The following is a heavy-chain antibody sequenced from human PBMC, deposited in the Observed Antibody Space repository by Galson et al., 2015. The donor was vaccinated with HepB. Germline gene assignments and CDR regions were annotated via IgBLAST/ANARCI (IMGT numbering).Heavy chain of an antibody. V-gene: IGHV4-34*01. CDR3: ARGHEVYCSSTSCYPHYYYGMDV. CDR2: INPSGST. D-gene: IGHD2-2*01. Sequence: SETLSLTCAVYGGSFSGYYWSWISQPPGKGLEWIGEINPSGSTNYTPSLKSRVTISVDTSKNQFSLKLSSVTAADTAVYNCARGHEVYCSSTSCYPHYYYGMDVWGQGTTVTVSS. J-gene: IGHJ6*02. CDR1: GGSFSGYY.